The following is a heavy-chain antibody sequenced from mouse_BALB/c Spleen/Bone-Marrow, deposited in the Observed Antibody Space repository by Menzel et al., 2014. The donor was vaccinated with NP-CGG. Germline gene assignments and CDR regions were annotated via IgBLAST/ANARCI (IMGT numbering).Heavy chain of an antibody. J-gene: IGHJ2*01. Sequence: VQLQQSGAELVRPGSSVKISCKASGYAFSLYWVNWVKQRPGQGLEWIGQIYPGDDDTDYNGKFKGKATLTADRSSSTAYMQLGSLTSDDSAVYFCARGGISIDYWGHGTTLTVSS. V-gene: IGHV1-80*01. CDR2: IYPGDDDT. CDR3: ARGGISIDY. CDR1: GYAFSLYW.